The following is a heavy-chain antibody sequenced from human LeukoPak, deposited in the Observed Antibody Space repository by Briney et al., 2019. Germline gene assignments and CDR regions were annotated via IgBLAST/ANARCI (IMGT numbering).Heavy chain of an antibody. CDR2: INPTGDST. D-gene: IGHD4-23*01. CDR3: AREASGGYFDY. CDR1: GYTFSSYY. Sequence: ASVKVSCKASGYTFSSYYMHWVRQAPGQGLEWVGLINPTGDSTNYAQNLRGRVTMTRDTSTSTVYMDLSSLRSEDTAVYYCAREASGGYFDYWGQGTLVTVSS. J-gene: IGHJ4*02. V-gene: IGHV1-46*01.